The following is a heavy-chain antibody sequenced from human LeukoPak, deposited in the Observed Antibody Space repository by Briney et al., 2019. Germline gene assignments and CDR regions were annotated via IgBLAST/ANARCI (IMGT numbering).Heavy chain of an antibody. CDR1: GYTFTSTP. CDR3: ARVGVATAFDY. Sequence: ASVKVSCKASGYTFTSTPVNWVRQAPGQGLEWMGIINPSGGSTSYAQKFQGRVTMTRDMSTSTVYMELSSLRSEDTAVYYCARVGVATAFDYWGQGTLVTVSS. J-gene: IGHJ4*02. D-gene: IGHD5-12*01. V-gene: IGHV1-46*01. CDR2: INPSGGST.